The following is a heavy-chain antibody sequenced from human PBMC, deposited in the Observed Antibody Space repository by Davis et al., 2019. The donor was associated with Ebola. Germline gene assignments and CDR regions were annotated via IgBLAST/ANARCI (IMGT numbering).Heavy chain of an antibody. CDR2: ISYDGSNE. CDR1: GFTFSSYA. D-gene: IGHD1-7*01. Sequence: GESLKISCAASGFTFSSYAMHWVRQAPGKGLEWVAVISYDGSNEYYTDSVKGRFTISRDNSKNTLYLQMNSLRLEDTALYFCARMELRGDSGSAFDIWGKGTMVTVSS. V-gene: IGHV3-30-3*01. J-gene: IGHJ3*02. CDR3: ARMELRGDSGSAFDI.